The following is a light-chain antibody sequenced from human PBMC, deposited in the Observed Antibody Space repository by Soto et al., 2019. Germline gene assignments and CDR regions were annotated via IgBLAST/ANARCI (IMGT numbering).Light chain of an antibody. CDR1: SSDVDVSTF. J-gene: IGLJ2*01. V-gene: IGLV2-14*01. Sequence: QSVLTQPASVSESPGQSITISCTGSSSDVDVSTFVSWYRQHPGKAPELIIYEVSNRPSGVSNRSSGSKSGNTASLTISGLQAEDEADYYCSSYTTSHTLVFGGGTKVTVL. CDR2: EVS. CDR3: SSYTTSHTLV.